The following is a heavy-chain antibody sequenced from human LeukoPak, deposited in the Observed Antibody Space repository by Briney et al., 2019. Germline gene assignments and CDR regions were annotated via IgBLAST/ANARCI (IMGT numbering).Heavy chain of an antibody. Sequence: GGSLRLSCAASGFTFSDYYMSWIRQAPGKGLEWVSYISSSSSYTNYADSVKGRFTISRDNAENTLYLQMNSLRVEDTAVYYCVRSAFHAGSGNYYDYWGQGTLVTVSS. J-gene: IGHJ4*02. D-gene: IGHD3-22*01. V-gene: IGHV3-11*06. CDR1: GFTFSDYY. CDR2: ISSSSSYT. CDR3: VRSAFHAGSGNYYDY.